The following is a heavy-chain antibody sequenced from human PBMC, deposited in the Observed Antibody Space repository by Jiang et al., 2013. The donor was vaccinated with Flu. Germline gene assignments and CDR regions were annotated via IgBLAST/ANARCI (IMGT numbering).Heavy chain of an antibody. Sequence: GAEVKKPGESLKISCKGSGYRFSSSWIGWVRQMPGKGLEWMGIMYPGDSDTRYSPPFQGQVTMSADKSINTAYLQWGSLKASDTAIYYCARPGGVLGNSGYTYLEDWGQGTLVTVSS. J-gene: IGHJ4*02. CDR3: ARPGGVLGNSGYTYLED. V-gene: IGHV5-51*01. CDR1: GYRFSSSW. CDR2: MYPGDSDT. D-gene: IGHD5-12*01.